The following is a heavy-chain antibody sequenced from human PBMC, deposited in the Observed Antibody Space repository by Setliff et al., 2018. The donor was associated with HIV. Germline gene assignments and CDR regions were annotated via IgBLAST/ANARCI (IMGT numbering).Heavy chain of an antibody. D-gene: IGHD3-22*01. CDR2: IYHSGST. Sequence: PSETLSLTCAVSGYSISSGYYWGWIRQPPGKGLEWIGSIYHSGSTYYNPSLKSRVTISVDTSKNQFSLKLSSVTAADTAVYYCARKDDSSGYYFDYWGQGTLVTV. CDR3: ARKDDSSGYYFDY. V-gene: IGHV4-38-2*01. J-gene: IGHJ4*02. CDR1: GYSISSGYY.